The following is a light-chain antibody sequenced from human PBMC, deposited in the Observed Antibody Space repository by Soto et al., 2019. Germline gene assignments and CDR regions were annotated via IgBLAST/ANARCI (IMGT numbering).Light chain of an antibody. CDR1: QSVTNNY. CDR3: QQYDTYWT. Sequence: EMVMTQSPATLSVSPGERATLSCRASQSVTNNYLAWYQQKPGQAPRLLIDGASSRATGVPDRFSGTGSGTDFTLTINSLQPDDFATYYCQQYDTYWTFGQGTKVDIK. CDR2: GAS. J-gene: IGKJ1*01. V-gene: IGKV3-20*01.